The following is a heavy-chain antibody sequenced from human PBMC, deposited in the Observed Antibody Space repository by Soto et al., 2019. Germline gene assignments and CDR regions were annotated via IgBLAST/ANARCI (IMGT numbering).Heavy chain of an antibody. CDR2: FDPGNGEK. CDR3: ARDPYSSGSIDY. J-gene: IGHJ4*02. CDR1: GYTLSEVS. D-gene: IGHD6-19*01. V-gene: IGHV1-24*01. Sequence: ASVKVSCKVSGYTLSEVSMHWLRQAPGKGLEWMGGFDPGNGEKKYAQKFQGRVTITRDTSASTAYMELSSLRSEDTAVYYCARDPYSSGSIDYWGQGTLVTVSS.